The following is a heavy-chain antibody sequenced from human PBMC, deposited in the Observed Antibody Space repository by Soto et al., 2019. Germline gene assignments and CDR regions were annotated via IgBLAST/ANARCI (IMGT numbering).Heavy chain of an antibody. CDR3: ARSAYSSSGYYSGWFDP. CDR2: IIPIFGTA. CDR1: GGTFSSYA. D-gene: IGHD3-22*01. J-gene: IGHJ5*02. Sequence: QVQLVQSGAEVKKPGSSVKVSCKASGGTFSSYAISWVRQAPGQGLEWMGGIIPIFGTANYAQKFQGRVTITADESTSTAYMELSRLSSQDTAVYYCARSAYSSSGYYSGWFDPWGQGTLVTVSS. V-gene: IGHV1-69*01.